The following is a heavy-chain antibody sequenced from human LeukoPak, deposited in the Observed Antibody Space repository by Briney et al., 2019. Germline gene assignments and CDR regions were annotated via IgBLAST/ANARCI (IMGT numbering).Heavy chain of an antibody. D-gene: IGHD4-17*01. J-gene: IGHJ4*02. CDR3: ARLYISPYGDYRYFDY. V-gene: IGHV4-59*08. CDR2: INCSRST. CDR1: GGSISSYY. Sequence: SESLSLTCTVSGGSISSYYWSWIRQPPGKGLEWIWSINCSRSTIYNASLKSRVTISVDTSKNQFSLKLSSVTAADTAVYYCARLYISPYGDYRYFDYWGQGTLVTVSS.